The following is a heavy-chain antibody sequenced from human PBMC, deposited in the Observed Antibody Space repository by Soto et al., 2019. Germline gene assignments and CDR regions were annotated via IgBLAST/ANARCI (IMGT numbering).Heavy chain of an antibody. CDR1: GGSISSGGYS. V-gene: IGHV4-30-2*01. D-gene: IGHD6-19*01. J-gene: IGHJ4*02. Sequence: SETLSLTCTVSGGSISSGGYSWSWIRQPPGKGLEWIGYIYHSGSTYYNPSLKSRVTISVDRSKNQFSLKLSSVTAADTAVYYCARGDISGWYFDYWGQGTPVTVSS. CDR3: ARGDISGWYFDY. CDR2: IYHSGST.